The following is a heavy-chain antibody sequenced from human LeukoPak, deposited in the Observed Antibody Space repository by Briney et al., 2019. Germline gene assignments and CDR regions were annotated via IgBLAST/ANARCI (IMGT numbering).Heavy chain of an antibody. V-gene: IGHV3-23*01. CDR3: ARDINTRFRGVTLYYFDC. D-gene: IGHD3-10*01. CDR1: GFTFSSYA. J-gene: IGHJ4*02. CDR2: ISGSGNST. Sequence: GGSLRLSCAASGFTFSSYAMSWVRQAPGKGLEWVSAISGSGNSTFYADSVKGRFTISRDNSKNTLYLQMNSLRAEDTAVYYCARDINTRFRGVTLYYFDCWGQGTLVTVSS.